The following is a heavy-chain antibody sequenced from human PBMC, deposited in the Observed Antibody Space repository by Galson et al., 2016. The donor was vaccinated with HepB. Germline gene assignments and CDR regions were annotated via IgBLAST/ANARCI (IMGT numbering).Heavy chain of an antibody. CDR1: GFTFNIYT. D-gene: IGHD5-24*01. J-gene: IGHJ3*02. CDR3: VRDYNYAFDI. CDR2: IRDSTTM. Sequence: SLRLSCAASGFTFNIYTMNWVRQAPGKGLEWVPYIRDSTTMYHADSVKGRFTISRDDAKNSLYLQMNSLRDDDTALYYCVRDYNYAFDIWGRGTMVTVSS. V-gene: IGHV3-48*02.